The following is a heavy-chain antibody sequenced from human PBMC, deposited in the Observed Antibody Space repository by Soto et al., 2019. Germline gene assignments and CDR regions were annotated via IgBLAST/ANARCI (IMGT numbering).Heavy chain of an antibody. V-gene: IGHV1-2*02. CDR3: ARDGEWLQRYYYYYNGMDV. J-gene: IGHJ6*02. CDR1: GYTFSGYY. D-gene: IGHD5-12*01. CDR2: INPNTGGT. Sequence: ASVKVSCKASGYTFSGYYMYWVRQAPGQGLEWMGWINPNTGGTNYGQKFQGRVTMTRDTSISTAYMEPSRLRSDDTAVYYCARDGEWLQRYYYYYNGMDVWGQGTTVTVSS.